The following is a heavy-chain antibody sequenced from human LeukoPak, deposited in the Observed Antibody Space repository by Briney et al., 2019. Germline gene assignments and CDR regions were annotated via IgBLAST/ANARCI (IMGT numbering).Heavy chain of an antibody. V-gene: IGHV3-23*01. CDR3: AKGSGLTGTFFDY. Sequence: GGSLRLSCAASGFTFSSYAMSWVRQAPGRGLEWVSTISGSGGSKYYADSVKGRFTISRDNSKNTLYLQMNSLRAEDTAVYYCAKGSGLTGTFFDYWGQGTLVTVSS. D-gene: IGHD7-27*01. J-gene: IGHJ4*02. CDR2: ISGSGGSK. CDR1: GFTFSSYA.